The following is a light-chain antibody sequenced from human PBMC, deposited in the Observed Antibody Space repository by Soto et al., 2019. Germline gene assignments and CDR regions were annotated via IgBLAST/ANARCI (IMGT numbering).Light chain of an antibody. CDR3: AAWDDSLKGAV. J-gene: IGLJ7*01. V-gene: IGLV1-44*01. CDR1: SSNIGSNT. Sequence: QSVLTQPPSASGTPGQRVTNSCSGSSSNIGSNTVNWYQQLPGTAPKLLIYSNNQRPSGVPDRFSGSKSGTSASLAISGLQSEDEADYYCAAWDDSLKGAVFGGGTQLTVL. CDR2: SNN.